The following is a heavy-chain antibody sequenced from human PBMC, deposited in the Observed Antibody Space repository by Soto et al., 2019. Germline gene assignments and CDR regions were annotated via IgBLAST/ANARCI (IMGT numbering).Heavy chain of an antibody. V-gene: IGHV3-30-3*01. CDR3: ARTQWDSALDP. D-gene: IGHD1-26*01. J-gene: IGHJ5*02. Sequence: PGVSLRLSCAASGFTFTNYAMHWVRQAPGKGLEWVAVISYDGLKKYYADSVKGRFTISKDTSKNQVVLIMTNMDPVDTATYYCARTQWDSALDPWGQGTLLTVS. CDR2: ISYDGLKK. CDR1: GFTFTNYA.